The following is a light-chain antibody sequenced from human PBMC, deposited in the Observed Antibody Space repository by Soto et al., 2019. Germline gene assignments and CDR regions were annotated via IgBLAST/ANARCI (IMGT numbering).Light chain of an antibody. J-gene: IGKJ3*01. CDR2: DAS. CDR1: QDISNY. Sequence: DIQMTQSPSSLSASVGDRVTITCQASQDISNYLNWYQQKPGKAPKLLIYDASNLETGVPSRFSGSGSGTDFTFTISSLQPEDIATYYCQQYDKLFPGFTFGPGTKVDIK. CDR3: QQYDKLFPGFT. V-gene: IGKV1-33*01.